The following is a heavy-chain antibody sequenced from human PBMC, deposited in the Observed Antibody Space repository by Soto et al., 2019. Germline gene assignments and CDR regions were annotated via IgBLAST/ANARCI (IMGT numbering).Heavy chain of an antibody. V-gene: IGHV3-15*07. Sequence: EVQLVESGGDLVKPGGSLRLSCATSGFTFSNAWMNWVRQAPGTGLEWVGRIKNKIDGGTSDYAAPVKGRFTISRDDSGIFLYLQMNSVETGDTAVYYCTTQPFNGNDDGGPWGPGNLVTFSS. CDR3: TTQPFNGNDDGGP. CDR1: GFTFSNAW. D-gene: IGHD1-1*01. J-gene: IGHJ5*02. CDR2: IKNKIDGGTS.